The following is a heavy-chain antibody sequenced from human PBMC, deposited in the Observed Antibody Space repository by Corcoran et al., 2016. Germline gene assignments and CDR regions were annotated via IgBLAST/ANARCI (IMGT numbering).Heavy chain of an antibody. D-gene: IGHD3-9*01. Sequence: QLQLQESGPGLVKPSETLSLTCTVSGGSISSSSYYWGWIRQPPGKGLEWIGSIYYSGSTYYNPSLKSRVTISVDTSKNQFSLKLSSVTAADTAVYYCARIRYCDWPPGYNWFDPWGQGTLVTVSS. J-gene: IGHJ5*02. CDR2: IYYSGST. CDR3: ARIRYCDWPPGYNWFDP. V-gene: IGHV4-39*01. CDR1: GGSISSSSYY.